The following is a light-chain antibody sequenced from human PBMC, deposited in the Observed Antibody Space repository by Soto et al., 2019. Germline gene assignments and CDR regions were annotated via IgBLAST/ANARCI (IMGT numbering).Light chain of an antibody. V-gene: IGKV3-15*01. CDR2: GAS. CDR3: QQYNKWRPWM. Sequence: EVVMTQSPATLSVSPGERATLSCRASQSVSSNLAWYQQKPGQAPRLLIYGASTRATGIPARFSGSGCGTEFTLTIGSRQGEDFAVSYCQQYNKWRPWMFGQGTKVEIK. CDR1: QSVSSN. J-gene: IGKJ1*01.